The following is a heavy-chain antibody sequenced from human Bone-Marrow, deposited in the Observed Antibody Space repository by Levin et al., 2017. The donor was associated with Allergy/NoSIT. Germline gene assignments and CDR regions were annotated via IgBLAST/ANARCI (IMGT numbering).Heavy chain of an antibody. J-gene: IGHJ4*02. V-gene: IGHV4-39*01. Sequence: SETLSLTCTVSGDSINHTIYYWGWIRQPPGKGLEWIGSIHYSGGTYYNTSLRSRVTIFVATPQNQFSLRQSSLTAADTAVYFCARYYYGSGKYYFDSWGQGTLVTVSS. CDR2: IHYSGGT. D-gene: IGHD3-10*01. CDR1: GDSINHTIYY. CDR3: ARYYYGSGKYYFDS.